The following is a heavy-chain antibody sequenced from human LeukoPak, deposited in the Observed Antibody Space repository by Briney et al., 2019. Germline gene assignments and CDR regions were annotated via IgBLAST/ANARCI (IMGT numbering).Heavy chain of an antibody. CDR2: INHSGST. CDR3: ARANTYDSNYYYGMDV. Sequence: PSETLSLTCAVYGGSFSGYYWSWIRQPPGKGLEWIGEINHSGSTNYNPSLKSRVTISVDTSKNQFSLKLSSVTAADTAVYYCARANTYDSNYYYGMDVWGQGTTVTVSS. D-gene: IGHD5-12*01. V-gene: IGHV4-34*01. CDR1: GGSFSGYY. J-gene: IGHJ6*02.